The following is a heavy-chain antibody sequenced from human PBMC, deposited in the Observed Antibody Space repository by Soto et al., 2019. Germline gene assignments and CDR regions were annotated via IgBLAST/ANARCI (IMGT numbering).Heavy chain of an antibody. Sequence: GGSLRLSCEASGITVSSNFMTWVRQAPGKGLEWVSVIHSGGSTYSAISMKGRITISRDNSKNTVYLQMKSLRLEDTAVYYCARLVAAVPGHYYFDYWGQGTLVTVSS. D-gene: IGHD6-19*01. CDR2: IHSGGST. V-gene: IGHV3-66*04. CDR3: ARLVAAVPGHYYFDY. CDR1: GITVSSNF. J-gene: IGHJ4*02.